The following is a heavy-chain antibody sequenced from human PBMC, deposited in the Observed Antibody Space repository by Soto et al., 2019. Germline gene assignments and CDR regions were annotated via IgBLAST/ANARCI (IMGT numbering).Heavy chain of an antibody. D-gene: IGHD3-22*01. V-gene: IGHV5-10-1*01. CDR1: GYSFTSYW. CDR3: ARHIGAYYDNNGYPYFDY. Sequence: PGESLKISCKGSGYSFTSYWISWVRQMPGKGLEWMGSIDPSDSYTNYSPSFQGHVTISVDKSISTAYLQWYDLKASDSAMYYCARHIGAYYDNNGYPYFDYWGQGTRVTVSS. J-gene: IGHJ4*02. CDR2: IDPSDSYT.